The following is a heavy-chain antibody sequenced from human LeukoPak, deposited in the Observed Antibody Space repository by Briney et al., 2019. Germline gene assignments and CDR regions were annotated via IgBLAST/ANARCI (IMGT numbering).Heavy chain of an antibody. J-gene: IGHJ6*03. V-gene: IGHV1-69*05. CDR1: GGTFSNNP. D-gene: IGHD3-22*01. CDR2: IIPIFGTA. Sequence: ASVKVSCKASGGTFSNNPISWVRQAPGQGLEWMGEIIPIFGTATYAQKFQGRVTMTRNTSISTAYMELSSLRSEDTAVHYCARRYYYDSSGWDFGTYYYYMDVWGKGTTVTVSS. CDR3: ARRYYYDSSGWDFGTYYYYMDV.